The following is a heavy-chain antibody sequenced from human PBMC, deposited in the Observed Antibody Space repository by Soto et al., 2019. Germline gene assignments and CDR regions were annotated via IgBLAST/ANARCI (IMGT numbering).Heavy chain of an antibody. Sequence: GASVKVSRKASGYTFTSYSLHLVRQAPGQRLEWMGWINAGNGNTKYSQKFQGRVTITRDTSASTAYMELSSLRSEDTAVYYCARGLNGYLHYFDYWGQGTPVTVSS. CDR2: INAGNGNT. J-gene: IGHJ4*02. V-gene: IGHV1-3*01. D-gene: IGHD5-18*01. CDR3: ARGLNGYLHYFDY. CDR1: GYTFTSYS.